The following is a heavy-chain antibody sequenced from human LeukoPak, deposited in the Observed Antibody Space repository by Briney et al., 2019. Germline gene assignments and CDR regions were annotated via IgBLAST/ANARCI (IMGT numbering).Heavy chain of an antibody. CDR2: ISSSGSTI. V-gene: IGHV3-48*03. J-gene: IGHJ4*02. CDR1: GFTFSSYE. CDR3: ARVPLAALPYYFDY. Sequence: GGSLRLSCAASGFTFSSYEMNWVRQAPGKGLEWVSYISSSGSTIYHADSVKGRFTISRDNAKNSLYLQMNSLRAEDTAVYYCARVPLAALPYYFDYWGQGTLVTVSS. D-gene: IGHD6-13*01.